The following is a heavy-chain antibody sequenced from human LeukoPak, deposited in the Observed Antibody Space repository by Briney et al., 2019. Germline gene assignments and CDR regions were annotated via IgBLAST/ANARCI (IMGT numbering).Heavy chain of an antibody. CDR2: ISYDGSNK. CDR1: GFTFSSYA. D-gene: IGHD1-26*01. Sequence: GGSLRLSCAASGFTFSSYAMHWVRQAPGKGLEWVAVISYDGSNKYYADSVKGRFTISRDNSKNTLYLQMNSLRAEDTAVYYCARGRRMLRWELPSTTFDYWGQGTLVTVSS. CDR3: ARGRRMLRWELPSTTFDY. J-gene: IGHJ4*02. V-gene: IGHV3-30*04.